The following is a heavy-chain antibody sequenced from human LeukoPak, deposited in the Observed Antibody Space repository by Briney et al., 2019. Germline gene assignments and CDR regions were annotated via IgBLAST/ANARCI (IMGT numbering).Heavy chain of an antibody. CDR2: TRYRSKWYS. CDR1: GDSVSTNSVA. V-gene: IGHV6-1*01. D-gene: IGHD7-27*01. J-gene: IGHJ4*02. CDR3: ARDSNWGFDY. Sequence: PSQTLSLTCAISGDSVSTNSVAWHWIRQSPSGGLEWLGKTRYRSKWYSDYAVSVKSRITINPDTSKNQFSLQLNSVTPEDTAVYYCARDSNWGFDYWGQGTLVTVSS.